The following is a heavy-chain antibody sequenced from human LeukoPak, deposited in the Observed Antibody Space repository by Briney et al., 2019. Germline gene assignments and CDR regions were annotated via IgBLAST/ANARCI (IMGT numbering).Heavy chain of an antibody. J-gene: IGHJ4*02. D-gene: IGHD3-22*01. V-gene: IGHV3-30*04. CDR1: GFTFSSYA. Sequence: PAGSLSLSCAASGFTFSSYAMHWVRQAPGKGLEWVAVISYDGSNKYYADSVKGRFTISRDNSKSTLYLQMNSLRAEDTAVYYCAKDLCDSSGYYTYFDYWGQGTLVTVSS. CDR3: AKDLCDSSGYYTYFDY. CDR2: ISYDGSNK.